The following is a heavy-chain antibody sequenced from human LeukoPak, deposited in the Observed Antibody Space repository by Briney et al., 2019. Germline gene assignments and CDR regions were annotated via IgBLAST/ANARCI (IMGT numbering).Heavy chain of an antibody. CDR3: ARDLSWFGESAFDY. D-gene: IGHD3-10*01. Sequence: GGSLRLSCAASGFTFSSYSMNWVRQAPGKGLEWVSSISSSSSYIYYADSVKGRFTISRDNAKNSLYLQMNSLRAEDTAVYYCARDLSWFGESAFDYWGLGTLVTVSS. V-gene: IGHV3-21*01. CDR1: GFTFSSYS. CDR2: ISSSSSYI. J-gene: IGHJ4*02.